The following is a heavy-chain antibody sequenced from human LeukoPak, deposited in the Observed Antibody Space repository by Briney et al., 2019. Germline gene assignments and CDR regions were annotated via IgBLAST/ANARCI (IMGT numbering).Heavy chain of an antibody. V-gene: IGHV5-51*01. J-gene: IGHJ4*02. CDR1: GYSFTSYW. Sequence: GESLKISCKGSGYSFTSYWIGWVRQMPGKGLEWMGIIYPGDSDTRYSPSFQGQVTISADKSINTAYLQWSSLQATDTGIYYCARQYGRPYDYWGQGTLVTVSS. D-gene: IGHD4-17*01. CDR2: IYPGDSDT. CDR3: ARQYGRPYDY.